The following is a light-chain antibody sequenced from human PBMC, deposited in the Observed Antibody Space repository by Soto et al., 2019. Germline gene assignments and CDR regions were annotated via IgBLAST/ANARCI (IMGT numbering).Light chain of an antibody. CDR3: QLSEYWLFT. V-gene: IGKV3-15*01. CDR2: EAS. J-gene: IGKJ3*01. CDR1: QSIRTN. Sequence: EIVRIQTPDTLSVSPGERATLSCRASQSIRTNLAWYRHKPGQAPSLLIYEASTRATGIPARFSGSGSGTEFTLTISCLQSEDGVSYYCQLSEYWLFTLCHVTIVDI.